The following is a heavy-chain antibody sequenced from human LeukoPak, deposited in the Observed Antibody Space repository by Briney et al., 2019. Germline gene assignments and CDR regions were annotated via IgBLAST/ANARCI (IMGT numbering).Heavy chain of an antibody. J-gene: IGHJ4*02. CDR1: GDSVSSNIAA. CDR2: TYYRSKWYN. Sequence: SQTLSLTCAISGDSVSSNIAAWNWIRQSPSRGLEWLGRTYYRSKWYNDYAVSVKSRIIINPDVSKNQFTLQLSSVTPEDTAVYYCAKTGDYDYVWGTYRLTDYFDSWGQGTLVTVSS. V-gene: IGHV6-1*01. CDR3: AKTGDYDYVWGTYRLTDYFDS. D-gene: IGHD3-16*02.